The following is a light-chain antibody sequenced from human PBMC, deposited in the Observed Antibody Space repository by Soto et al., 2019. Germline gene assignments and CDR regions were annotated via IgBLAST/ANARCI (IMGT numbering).Light chain of an antibody. CDR1: SSNIGAGYD. J-gene: IGLJ2*01. Sequence: SVLTQPPSVSGAPGQRVTISCTGSSSNIGAGYDVHWYQQLPGTAPKLLIYGNSNRPSGVPDRFSGSKSGTSASLAITGLQAEDEADYYCQSYDSRLNGVIFGGGTKLTVL. CDR3: QSYDSRLNGVI. V-gene: IGLV1-40*01. CDR2: GNS.